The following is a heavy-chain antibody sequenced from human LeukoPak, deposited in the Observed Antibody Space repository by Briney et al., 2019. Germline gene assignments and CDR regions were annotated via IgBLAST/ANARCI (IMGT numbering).Heavy chain of an antibody. J-gene: IGHJ4*02. V-gene: IGHV3-21*01. Sequence: GGSLRLSCEASGFTFTTYSMTWVRQAPGKGLEWVSIISSGSSAIFSADALKGRFTISRDDAKNLLYLDMNSLRAEDTAVYYCAREILAPGKTHDYWGQGTLVTVSS. CDR1: GFTFTTYS. CDR3: AREILAPGKTHDY. CDR2: ISSGSSAI.